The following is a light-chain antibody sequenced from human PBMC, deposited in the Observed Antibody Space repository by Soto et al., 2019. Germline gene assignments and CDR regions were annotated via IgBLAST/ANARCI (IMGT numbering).Light chain of an antibody. CDR3: QQYNNWPLT. CDR1: QSVSYN. V-gene: IGKV3D-15*01. Sequence: ETVMTQSPATLSVSPGDRATLSCSASQSVSYNLAWYQQKPGQAPRLLIYDASTRATGIPARFSGSASGTEFTLTISSLLSEDFAVCYCQQYNNWPLTFGGGTKVEMK. J-gene: IGKJ4*01. CDR2: DAS.